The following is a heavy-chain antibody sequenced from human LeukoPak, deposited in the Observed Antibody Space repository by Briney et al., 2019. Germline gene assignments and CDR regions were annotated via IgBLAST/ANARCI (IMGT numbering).Heavy chain of an antibody. D-gene: IGHD1-26*01. CDR2: IYYRGST. CDR3: ARENSGSYYEVRFDP. J-gene: IGHJ5*02. Sequence: PSETLSLTCTVSGGSISSYYWSWIRQPPGKGLEWIGYIYYRGSTNYNPSLKSRVTISVDTSKNQFSLKLSSVTAADTAVYYCARENSGSYYEVRFDPWGQGTLVTVSS. CDR1: GGSISSYY. V-gene: IGHV4-59*01.